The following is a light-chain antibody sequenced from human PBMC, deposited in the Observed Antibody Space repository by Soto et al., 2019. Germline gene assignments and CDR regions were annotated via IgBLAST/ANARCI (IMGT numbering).Light chain of an antibody. CDR3: QQSYSPPRT. CDR2: AAS. J-gene: IGKJ2*02. Sequence: DIQMTQSPSSLSAAIGDRVTITCRASQSVRTHLHWYHQKPGKAPELLIYAASSLQAGVPSRFSGSGSGTDFTLTISSLHPEDFGDYYYQQSYSPPRTFGHGTNLEIK. V-gene: IGKV1-39*01. CDR1: QSVRTH.